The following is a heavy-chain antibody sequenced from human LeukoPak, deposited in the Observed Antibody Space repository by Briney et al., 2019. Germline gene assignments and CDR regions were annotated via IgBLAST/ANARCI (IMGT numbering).Heavy chain of an antibody. Sequence: PSETLSLTCAVYGGSFSGYYWSWIRQPPGKGLEWIGEINHSGSTNYNPSLKSRVTISVDTSKNQFSLKLSSVTAADTAVYYCARDVAVAGSGIWGQGTLVTVSS. CDR2: INHSGST. V-gene: IGHV4-34*01. J-gene: IGHJ4*02. D-gene: IGHD6-19*01. CDR1: GGSFSGYY. CDR3: ARDVAVAGSGI.